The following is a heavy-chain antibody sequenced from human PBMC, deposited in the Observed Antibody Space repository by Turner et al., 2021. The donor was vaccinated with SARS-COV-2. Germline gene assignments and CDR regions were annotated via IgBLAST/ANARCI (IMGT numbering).Heavy chain of an antibody. Sequence: QVQLQESGPGLVKPSETLSLTCTVSGGSISTNFWSWIRQPAGKGLEWIGRIHSSGSTNYNPSLKSRVTMSIDTSQNQFSLKLSSVTAADTAVYYCAGQLWLRGAFDIWGQGTMVTVSS. V-gene: IGHV4-4*07. D-gene: IGHD5-18*01. J-gene: IGHJ3*02. CDR1: GGSISTNF. CDR2: IHSSGST. CDR3: AGQLWLRGAFDI.